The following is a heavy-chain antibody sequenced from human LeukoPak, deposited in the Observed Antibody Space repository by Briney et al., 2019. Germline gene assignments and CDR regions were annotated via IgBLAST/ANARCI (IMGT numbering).Heavy chain of an antibody. D-gene: IGHD6-13*01. CDR1: GYTFTSYY. CDR2: INPSGGST. J-gene: IGHJ4*02. CDR3: ARDLKFGGIAAAGLFDY. Sequence: GASVKVSCKASGYTFTSYYMHWVRQAPGQGLEWMGIINPSGGSTSYAQKFQGRVTMTRDTSTSTVYMELSSLRSEDTAVYYCARDLKFGGIAAAGLFDYWGQGTLVTVSS. V-gene: IGHV1-46*01.